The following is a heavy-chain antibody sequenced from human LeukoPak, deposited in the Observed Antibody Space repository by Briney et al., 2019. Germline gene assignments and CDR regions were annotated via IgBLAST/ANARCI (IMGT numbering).Heavy chain of an antibody. J-gene: IGHJ4*02. Sequence: PGGSLRFSCAASGFTFSSYAMSWVRQAPGKGLEWVSAISGSGGSTYYADSVKGRFTISRDNSKNTLYLQMNSLRAEDTAVYYCAKGSGYSSSWYYPDYWGQGTLVTVSS. CDR2: ISGSGGST. D-gene: IGHD6-13*01. CDR1: GFTFSSYA. CDR3: AKGSGYSSSWYYPDY. V-gene: IGHV3-23*01.